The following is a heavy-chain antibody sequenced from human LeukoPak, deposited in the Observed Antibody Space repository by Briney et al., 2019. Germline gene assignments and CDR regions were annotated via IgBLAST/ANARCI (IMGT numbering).Heavy chain of an antibody. CDR2: IHHGGTT. V-gene: IGHV4-39*01. CDR3: TSCLAAAGRVSFDY. D-gene: IGHD6-13*01. Sequence: PSETLSLTCTVSGGSISNSNYFWGWIRQPPGKGLEWIGNIHHGGTTYYKPSLESRVTMSVDTSKNQFSLKLGSVTAADTAVYYCTSCLAAAGRVSFDYWGQGTLVTVSS. CDR1: GGSISNSNYF. J-gene: IGHJ4*02.